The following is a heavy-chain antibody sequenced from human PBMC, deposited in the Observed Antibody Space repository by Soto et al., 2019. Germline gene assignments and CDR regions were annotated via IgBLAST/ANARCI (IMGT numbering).Heavy chain of an antibody. CDR1: GGSVSSGSYY. CDR3: ARDKASGYSYGWFDY. V-gene: IGHV4-61*01. J-gene: IGHJ4*02. CDR2: IYYSGST. D-gene: IGHD5-18*01. Sequence: SETLSLTCTVSGGSVSSGSYYWSWIRQPPGKGLEWIGYIYYSGSTNYNPSLKSRVTISVDTSKNQFSLKLGSVTAADTAVYYCARDKASGYSYGWFDYWGQGTLVTVSS.